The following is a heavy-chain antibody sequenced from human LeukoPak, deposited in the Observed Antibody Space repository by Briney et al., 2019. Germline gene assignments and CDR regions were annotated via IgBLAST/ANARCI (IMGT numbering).Heavy chain of an antibody. J-gene: IGHJ4*02. D-gene: IGHD6-13*01. Sequence: PSETLSLTCTVSGGSISSGDYYWSWIRQPPGKGLEWIGYIYYSGSTYYNPSLKSRVTISVDTSKNQFSLKLSSVTAADTAVYYCARGGVIAAAGRGGLVGYWGQGTQVTVSS. V-gene: IGHV4-30-4*01. CDR1: GGSISSGDYY. CDR2: IYYSGST. CDR3: ARGGVIAAAGRGGLVGY.